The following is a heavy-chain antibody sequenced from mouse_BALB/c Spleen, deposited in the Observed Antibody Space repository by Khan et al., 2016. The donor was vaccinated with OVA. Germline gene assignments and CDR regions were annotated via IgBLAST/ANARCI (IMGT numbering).Heavy chain of an antibody. V-gene: IGHV14-3*02. Sequence: VRLQQSGAELVKPGASVKLSCTASGFNIKDTYMHWVKQRPEQGLEWIGRIDTASGNIKYDPKFQGKTTITADTSSNTAYLQLSSLTSEDTAVYYCVSPNWFAYWGQGTLVTVSA. CDR1: GFNIKDTY. CDR2: IDTASGNI. CDR3: VSPNWFAY. J-gene: IGHJ3*01.